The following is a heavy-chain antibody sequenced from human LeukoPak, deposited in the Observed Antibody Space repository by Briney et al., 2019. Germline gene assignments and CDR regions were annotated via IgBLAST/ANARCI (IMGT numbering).Heavy chain of an antibody. J-gene: IGHJ4*02. CDR2: ISGSGGST. CDR3: AKGCGGSCYSEFDY. Sequence: GGSLRLSCAASGFTFSNYAMSWVRQAPGRGLEGVSGISGSGGSTYYADSAKGRFTISRDNSKNTLYLQMNSLRAEDTAIYYCAKGCGGSCYSEFDYWGQGTLVTVSS. V-gene: IGHV3-23*01. CDR1: GFTFSNYA. D-gene: IGHD2-15*01.